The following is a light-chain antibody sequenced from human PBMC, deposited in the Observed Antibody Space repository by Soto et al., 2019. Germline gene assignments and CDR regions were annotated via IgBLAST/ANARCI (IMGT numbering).Light chain of an antibody. Sequence: QSVLTQPASVSGSPGQSITISCTGTINDIGSYHYVAWYQHHPGKAPKLIIYEVTHRPPGVSNRFSGSKSGNTASLTISGLQAEDEADYYCSSYTTNNGPSYVFGTGTKVTV. J-gene: IGLJ1*01. CDR2: EVT. CDR1: INDIGSYHY. CDR3: SSYTTNNGPSYV. V-gene: IGLV2-14*01.